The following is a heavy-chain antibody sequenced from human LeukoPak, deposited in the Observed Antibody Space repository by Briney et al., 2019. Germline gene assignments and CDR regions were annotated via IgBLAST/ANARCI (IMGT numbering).Heavy chain of an antibody. Sequence: PSETLPLTCTVSGGSISSSSYYWGWIRQPPGKGLEWIGSIYYSGSTYYNPSLKSRVTISVDTSKNQFSLKLSSVTAADTAVYYCARQLPPTPYDYWGQGTLVTVSS. CDR1: GGSISSSSYY. V-gene: IGHV4-39*01. J-gene: IGHJ4*02. CDR3: ARQLPPTPYDY. CDR2: IYYSGST. D-gene: IGHD2-15*01.